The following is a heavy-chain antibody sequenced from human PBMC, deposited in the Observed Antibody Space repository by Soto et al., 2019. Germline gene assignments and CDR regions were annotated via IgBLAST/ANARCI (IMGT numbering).Heavy chain of an antibody. CDR3: AKGDFGDYVTTFDI. V-gene: IGHV3-9*01. J-gene: IGHJ3*02. CDR2: ISWNSGSI. Sequence: PGGSLRLSCAASGFTFDDYGMHWVRQAPGKGLEWVSGISWNSGSIGYADSVKGRFTISRDNAQNSLYLQMNSLRADDTALYYCAKGDFGDYVTTFDIWGRGTMVTVSS. CDR1: GFTFDDYG. D-gene: IGHD4-17*01.